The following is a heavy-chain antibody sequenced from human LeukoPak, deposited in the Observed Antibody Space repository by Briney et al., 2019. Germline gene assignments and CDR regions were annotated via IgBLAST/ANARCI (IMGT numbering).Heavy chain of an antibody. J-gene: IGHJ4*02. V-gene: IGHV3-23*01. D-gene: IGHD6-19*01. CDR2: ISGSGGST. CDR3: AKEEWLIRSHYYFDF. CDR1: GFTFNNYA. Sequence: GGSLRLSCAASGFTFNNYAMSWVRQAPGKGLEWVSAISGSGGSTSYADSVKGRFTISRDSSKSTLYLQMNSLRAEDTAVYYCAKEEWLIRSHYYFDFWGQGTLVTVSS.